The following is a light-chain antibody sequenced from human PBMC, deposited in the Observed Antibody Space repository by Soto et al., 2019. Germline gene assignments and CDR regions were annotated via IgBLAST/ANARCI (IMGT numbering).Light chain of an antibody. J-gene: IGKJ1*01. CDR2: DAS. CDR1: QSVSSY. V-gene: IGKV3-11*01. CDR3: QQRSNWPLT. Sequence: EIVLTQSPATLSLSPGERATLSCRASQSVSSYFAWYQQKPGQAPRLLIYDASNRATGIPARSSGSGSGTDFTLTISSLEPEDCAVYYCQQRSNWPLTFGKGTTVEIK.